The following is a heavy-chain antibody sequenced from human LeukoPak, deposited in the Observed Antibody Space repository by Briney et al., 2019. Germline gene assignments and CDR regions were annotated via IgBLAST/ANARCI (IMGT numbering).Heavy chain of an antibody. CDR1: GYTFTSYD. Sequence: ASVKVSCKASGYTFTSYDINWVRQATGQGLEWMGWMNPNSGNTGYAQKFQGRVTITRNTSISTAYMELSSLRSEDTAVYYCARGYYGSGSYFNYYYYYYMDVWGKGTTVTISS. J-gene: IGHJ6*03. D-gene: IGHD3-10*01. V-gene: IGHV1-8*01. CDR3: ARGYYGSGSYFNYYYYYYMDV. CDR2: MNPNSGNT.